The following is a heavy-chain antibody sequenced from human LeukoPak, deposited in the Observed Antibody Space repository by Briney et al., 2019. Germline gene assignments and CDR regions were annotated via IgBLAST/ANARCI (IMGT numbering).Heavy chain of an antibody. V-gene: IGHV1-18*01. D-gene: IGHD2-2*01. CDR1: GYTFNLFG. J-gene: IGHJ4*02. CDR2: ISGYNGDT. CDR3: ARARDIVAVRRTRLDY. Sequence: ASVKVSCKASGYTFNLFGFSWVRQVPGQGLEWVGWISGYNGDTNYAQKFQGRVTMTTDTSRSTAYMELRSLTSDDTAIYFCARARDIVAVRRTRLDYWGQGTLVIVSS.